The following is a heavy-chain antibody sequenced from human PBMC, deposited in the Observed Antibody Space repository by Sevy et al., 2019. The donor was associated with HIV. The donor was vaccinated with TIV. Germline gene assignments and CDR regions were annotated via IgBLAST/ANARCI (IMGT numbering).Heavy chain of an antibody. Sequence: GGSLRLSCAASGFTFSSYWMSWVRQAPGKGLEWVANIKQDGSEKYYVDSVKGRFTISRDNAKNSLYLQMNSLRAEDTDVYYCARGGETLYDFWSGYYTASVGDYWGQGTLVTVSS. CDR1: GFTFSSYW. CDR2: IKQDGSEK. CDR3: ARGGETLYDFWSGYYTASVGDY. V-gene: IGHV3-7*01. J-gene: IGHJ4*02. D-gene: IGHD3-3*01.